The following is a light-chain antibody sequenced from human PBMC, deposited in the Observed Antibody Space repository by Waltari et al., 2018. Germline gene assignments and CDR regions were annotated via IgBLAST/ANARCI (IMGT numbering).Light chain of an antibody. J-gene: IGLJ3*02. CDR2: ADR. V-gene: IGLV1-40*01. CDR3: QSYDTRLSGPV. Sequence: QSVLTQPPSVSGAPGQRVTIPCTGTNSNIGAGSDVHWYRQLPRSAPTLIIQADRHRPSGVSDRISGSRSGTSASLDITGLRPEDEADYYCQSYDTRLSGPVFGGGTRLTVL. CDR1: NSNIGAGSD.